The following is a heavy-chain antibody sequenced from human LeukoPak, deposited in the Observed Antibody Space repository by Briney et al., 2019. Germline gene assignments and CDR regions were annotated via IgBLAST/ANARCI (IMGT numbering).Heavy chain of an antibody. J-gene: IGHJ4*02. CDR2: IHYSGST. D-gene: IGHD6-19*01. V-gene: IGHV4-59*11. CDR1: GGSISGHY. CDR3: ARVVNNGWPDY. Sequence: SETLSLTCTVSGGSISGHYWSWIRQPPGKGLEWIGYIHYSGSTEYNPSLKSRVSISVDTSKNQFSLRLSSVTAADTAVYYCARVVNNGWPDYWGQGTLVTVSS.